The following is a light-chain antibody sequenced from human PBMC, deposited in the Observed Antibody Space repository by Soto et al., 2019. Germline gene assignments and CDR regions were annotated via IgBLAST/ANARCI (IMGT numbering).Light chain of an antibody. CDR3: QQSDSSPGT. CDR1: QSISSY. J-gene: IGKJ2*01. Sequence: EIVLTQSPGTLSLSPGERATLSCRASQSISSYLAWYQQKPGQAPRLLIYDASSRATGIPDRFSGSGSGTAFSLTITRLEPADFAEYYCQQSDSSPGTFGQGTKLEIK. CDR2: DAS. V-gene: IGKV3-20*01.